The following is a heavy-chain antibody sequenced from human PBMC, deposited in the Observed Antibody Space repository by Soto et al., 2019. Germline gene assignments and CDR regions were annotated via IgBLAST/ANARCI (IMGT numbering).Heavy chain of an antibody. CDR2: IYYSGIT. V-gene: IGHV4-59*01. J-gene: IGHJ4*02. Sequence: QVQLQESGPGLVKPSETLSLTCTVSGGSISSYYWSWIRQPPGKGLEWIGYIYYSGITDYNPSLSGRVTISVDTSKSQFSLKLSSVTAADTAVYSCARGGGVYYLDYWGQGTLVTVAS. CDR3: ARGGGVYYLDY. CDR1: GGSISSYY. D-gene: IGHD2-8*02.